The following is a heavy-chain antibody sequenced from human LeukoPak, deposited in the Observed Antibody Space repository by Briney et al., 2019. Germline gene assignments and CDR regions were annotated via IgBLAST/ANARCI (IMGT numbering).Heavy chain of an antibody. CDR3: V. V-gene: IGHV4-39*07. Sequence: SGTLSLTCTVSGGSISSSSYSWGGIRQPPGKGLEWIGSVYYSGSTYYNPSLKSRVTISVDTSKNQFSLNRISVTAADTAYYMDVWGKRTTVTGSS. CDR1: GGSISSSSYS. CDR2: VYYSGST. J-gene: IGHJ6*03.